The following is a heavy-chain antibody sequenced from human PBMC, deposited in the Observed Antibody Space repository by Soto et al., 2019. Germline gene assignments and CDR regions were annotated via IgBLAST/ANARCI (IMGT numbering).Heavy chain of an antibody. J-gene: IGHJ6*02. CDR2: IIPIFGTA. CDR1: GGTFSSYA. D-gene: IGHD3-10*01. CDR3: ARDLIPMVRGVTRPMSWRNYGMDV. V-gene: IGHV1-69*13. Sequence: ASVKVSCKASGGTFSSYAISWVRQAPGQGLEWMGGIIPIFGTANYAQKFQGRVTITADESTSTAYMELSSLRSEDTAVYYCARDLIPMVRGVTRPMSWRNYGMDVWGQGTTVTVSS.